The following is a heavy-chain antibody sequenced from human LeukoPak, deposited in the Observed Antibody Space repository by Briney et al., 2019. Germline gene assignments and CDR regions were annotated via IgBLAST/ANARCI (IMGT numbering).Heavy chain of an antibody. J-gene: IGHJ5*02. CDR1: GYTFTSYD. CDR2: MNPNSGNT. Sequence: ASVKVSCKASGYTFTSYDINWVRQAPGQGLEWMGWMNPNSGNTGYAQKFQGRVTMTRNTSISTAYMELSSLRSEDTAVYYCARGSAVAGSSRFDPWGQGTLVTVSS. CDR3: ARGSAVAGSSRFDP. V-gene: IGHV1-8*01. D-gene: IGHD6-19*01.